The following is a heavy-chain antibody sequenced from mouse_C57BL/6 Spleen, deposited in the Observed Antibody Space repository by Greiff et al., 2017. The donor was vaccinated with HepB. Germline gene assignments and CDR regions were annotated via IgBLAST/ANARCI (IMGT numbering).Heavy chain of an antibody. CDR3: ASYDYDLYYAMDY. Sequence: VKLVESGPGLVQPSQSLSITCTVSGFSLTSYGVHWVRQSPGKGLEWLGVIWSGGSTDYNAAFISRLSISKDNSKSQVFFKMNSLQADDTAIYYCASYDYDLYYAMDYWGQGTSVTVSS. D-gene: IGHD2-4*01. CDR1: GFSLTSYG. V-gene: IGHV2-2*01. CDR2: IWSGGST. J-gene: IGHJ4*01.